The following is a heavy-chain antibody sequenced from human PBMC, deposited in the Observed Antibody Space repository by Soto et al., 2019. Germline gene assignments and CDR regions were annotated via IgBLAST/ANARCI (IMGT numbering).Heavy chain of an antibody. Sequence: QVQLVQSGDEVKKPGASVKVSCKTSGYIFVNYGIAWVRQAPGQGLEWMGWISPYTGNTHSATKIQGRLTMTTDTSTSTAYMDLGSLTSDDTAVYYCVMVDNYVTPTPQDVWGEGTTVAVSS. CDR3: VMVDNYVTPTPQDV. CDR1: GYIFVNYG. D-gene: IGHD3-16*01. CDR2: ISPYTGNT. V-gene: IGHV1-18*01. J-gene: IGHJ6*02.